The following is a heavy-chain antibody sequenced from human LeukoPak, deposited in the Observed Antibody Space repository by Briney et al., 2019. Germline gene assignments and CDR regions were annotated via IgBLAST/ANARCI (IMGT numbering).Heavy chain of an antibody. J-gene: IGHJ4*02. CDR2: IYHSGST. D-gene: IGHD6-13*01. CDR1: GGSISSGGYS. V-gene: IGHV4-30-2*01. Sequence: SQTLSLTCAVSGGSISSGGYSWSWIRQPPGKGLEWIGYIYHSGSTYYNPSLKSRVTISVDRSKNQFSLKLSSVTAADTAVYYCARHPMRLRSIAAAGSLDYWGQGTLVTVSS. CDR3: ARHPMRLRSIAAAGSLDY.